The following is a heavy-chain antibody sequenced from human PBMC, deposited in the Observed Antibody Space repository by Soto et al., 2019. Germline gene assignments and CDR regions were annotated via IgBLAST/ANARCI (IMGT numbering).Heavy chain of an antibody. D-gene: IGHD6-19*01. V-gene: IGHV3-23*01. Sequence: GSLRLSCAASGFTFSSYAMSWVRQAPGKGLEWVSAISGSGGSTYYADSVKGRFTISRDNSKNTLYLQMNSLRAEDTAVYYCAKDLSLDHIAVAVLIDYWGQGTLVTVSS. J-gene: IGHJ4*02. CDR2: ISGSGGST. CDR3: AKDLSLDHIAVAVLIDY. CDR1: GFTFSSYA.